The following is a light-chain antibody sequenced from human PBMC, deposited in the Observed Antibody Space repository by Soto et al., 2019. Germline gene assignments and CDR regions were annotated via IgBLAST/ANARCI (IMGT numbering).Light chain of an antibody. CDR3: SSYTSSSTDV. V-gene: IGLV2-18*02. Sequence: QSALTQPPSVSGSPGQSVTISCTGASSDVGSYNRVSWYQQFPATAPKLLIYEVSNRPSGVPDRFSGSKSGNTASLTISGLQAEDEADYYFSSYTSSSTDVFGTGTKLTVL. CDR2: EVS. J-gene: IGLJ1*01. CDR1: SSDVGSYNR.